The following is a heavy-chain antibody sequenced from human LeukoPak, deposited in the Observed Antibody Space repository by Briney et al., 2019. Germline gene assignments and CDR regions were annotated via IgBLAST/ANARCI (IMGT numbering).Heavy chain of an antibody. Sequence: ASVKVSCKASGYTFTNYYMHWVRQAPGQGLGWIGMINPTTKYAQRFQGRVTMTMDTSTSTVYMELSSLTSEDTAVYYCGRDLLSIAATGTFYYYGMDVWGQGTTVTVSS. V-gene: IGHV1-46*01. D-gene: IGHD6-13*01. CDR3: GRDLLSIAATGTFYYYGMDV. J-gene: IGHJ6*02. CDR2: INPTT. CDR1: GYTFTNYY.